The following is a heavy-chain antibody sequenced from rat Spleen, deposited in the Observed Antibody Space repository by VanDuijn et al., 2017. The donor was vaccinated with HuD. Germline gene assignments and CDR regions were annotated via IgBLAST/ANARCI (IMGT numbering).Heavy chain of an antibody. CDR2: IWNNGGT. Sequence: QVQLKESGPGLVQPSQTLSLTCTVSGFSLSTYAVIWVRQPPGKGLEWMGVIWNNGGTDYNSALTARLSITMKTSKSQLFLKMNSLQNEDSAIYYCTREELFYGLLIRFAYWGQGTLVIVSS. CDR1: GFSLSTYA. V-gene: IGHV2-13*01. CDR3: TREELFYGLLIRFAY. D-gene: IGHD1-6*01. J-gene: IGHJ3*01.